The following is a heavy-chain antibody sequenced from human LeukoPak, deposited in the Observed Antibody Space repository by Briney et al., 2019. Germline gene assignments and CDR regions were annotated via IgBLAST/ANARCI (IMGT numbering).Heavy chain of an antibody. D-gene: IGHD6-19*01. CDR3: ARDPRVGVAGTDY. CDR2: IFGGGST. J-gene: IGHJ4*02. V-gene: IGHV3-66*01. CDR1: GFTVSNNY. Sequence: GGSLRLSCAASGFTVSNNYMSWVRQAPGKGLECDSVIFGGGSTYHADSVKGRFTISRDNSKNTLFLQMNSLRVEDTAVYYCARDPRVGVAGTDYWGQGTLVTVSS.